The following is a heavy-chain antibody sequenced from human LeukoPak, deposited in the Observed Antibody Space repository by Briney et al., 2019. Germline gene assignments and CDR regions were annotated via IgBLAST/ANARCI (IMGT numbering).Heavy chain of an antibody. CDR3: ARLDIVVVPAATKDYYYYYMDV. Sequence: KPSETLSLTRTVSGGSISSYYWSWIRQPPGKGLEWIGYIYYSGSTNYNPSLKSRVTISVDTSKNQFSLKLSSVTAADTAVYYCARLDIVVVPAATKDYYYYYMDVWGKGTTVTVSS. V-gene: IGHV4-59*01. CDR2: IYYSGST. D-gene: IGHD2-2*03. CDR1: GGSISSYY. J-gene: IGHJ6*03.